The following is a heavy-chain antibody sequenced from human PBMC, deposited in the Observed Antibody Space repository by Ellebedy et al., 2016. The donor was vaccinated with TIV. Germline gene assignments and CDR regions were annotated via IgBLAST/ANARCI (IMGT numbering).Heavy chain of an antibody. Sequence: GESLKISCAASGFTSADSFSVSTLHWVRQASGKGLEWIGRIRSGANLYATAYTASVRGRFVISRDDSKITAYLQMDGLTTEDTAVYYCATLFGSPPSWGQGTLVSVSS. CDR3: ATLFGSPPS. CDR1: GFTSADSFSVST. CDR2: IRSGANLYAT. V-gene: IGHV3-73*01. J-gene: IGHJ5*02. D-gene: IGHD3-3*01.